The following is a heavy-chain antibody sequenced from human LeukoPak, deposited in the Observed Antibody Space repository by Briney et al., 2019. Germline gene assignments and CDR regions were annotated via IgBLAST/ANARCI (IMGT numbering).Heavy chain of an antibody. V-gene: IGHV3-7*01. Sequence: GGSLRLSCAASGFTFSSYWMSWVRQAPGKGLEWVANIKQDGSEKCYVDSVKGRFAISRDNAKNSLYLQMNSLRAEDTAVYYRARGYYYDSSGPRIPFDYWGQGTLVTVSS. J-gene: IGHJ4*02. CDR2: IKQDGSEK. CDR3: ARGYYYDSSGPRIPFDY. D-gene: IGHD3-22*01. CDR1: GFTFSSYW.